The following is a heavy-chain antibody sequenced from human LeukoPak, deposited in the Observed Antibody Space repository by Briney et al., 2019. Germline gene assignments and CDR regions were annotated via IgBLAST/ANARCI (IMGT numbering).Heavy chain of an antibody. J-gene: IGHJ4*02. CDR2: IYYSGST. D-gene: IGHD2-15*01. CDR3: ARELRYLNYFDY. Sequence: SETLSLTCTVSGGSISSYYWSWIQQPPGKGLEWIGYIYYSGSTNYNPSLKSRVTISVDTSKNQFSLKLSSVTAADTAVYYCARELRYLNYFDYWGQGTLVTVSS. V-gene: IGHV4-59*01. CDR1: GGSISSYY.